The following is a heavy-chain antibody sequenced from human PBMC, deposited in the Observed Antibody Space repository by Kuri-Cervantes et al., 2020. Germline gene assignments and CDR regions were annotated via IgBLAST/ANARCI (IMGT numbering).Heavy chain of an antibody. CDR3: ARDSDSSGYYYGAFGI. Sequence: GESLKISCAASGFTISDYYMSWIRQAPGKGLEWVSYISSSGSTIYYADSVKGRFTISRDNAKNSLYLQMNSLRAEDTAVYYCARDSDSSGYYYGAFGIWGQGTMVTVAS. J-gene: IGHJ3*02. D-gene: IGHD3-22*01. CDR1: GFTISDYY. CDR2: ISSSGSTI. V-gene: IGHV3-11*01.